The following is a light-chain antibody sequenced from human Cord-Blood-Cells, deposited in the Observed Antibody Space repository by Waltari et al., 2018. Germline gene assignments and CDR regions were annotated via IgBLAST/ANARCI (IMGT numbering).Light chain of an antibody. Sequence: TINCKSSQSVLYSSNNKNYLAWYQQKPGQPPKLLIYWASTRESGVPDRFSGSGSGTDFTLTISSLQAEDVAVYYCQQYYSTLWTFGQGTKVEIK. J-gene: IGKJ1*01. V-gene: IGKV4-1*01. CDR3: QQYYSTLWT. CDR2: WAS. CDR1: QSVLYSSNNKNY.